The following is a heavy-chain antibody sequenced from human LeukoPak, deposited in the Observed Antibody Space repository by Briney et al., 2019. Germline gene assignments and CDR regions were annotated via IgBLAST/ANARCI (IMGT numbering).Heavy chain of an antibody. CDR2: IYYSGST. CDR3: ARADSPIAADDY. J-gene: IGHJ4*02. D-gene: IGHD6-13*01. Sequence: SETLSLTCTVSGGSISSSSYYWGWIRQPPGKGLEWIGSIYYSGSTYYNPSLKSRVTISVDTSKNQFSLKLSSVTAADTAVYYCARADSPIAADDYWGQXTLXXVSS. V-gene: IGHV4-39*07. CDR1: GGSISSSSYY.